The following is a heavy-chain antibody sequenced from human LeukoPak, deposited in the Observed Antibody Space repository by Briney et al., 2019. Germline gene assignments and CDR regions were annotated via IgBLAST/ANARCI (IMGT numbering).Heavy chain of an antibody. D-gene: IGHD3-10*01. Sequence: PSETLSLTCTVSGGCISSYYWSWIRQPPGKGLEWIGYIYYSGSTNYNPSLKSRVTISVDTSKNQFSLKLSSVTAAGTAVYYCARDLAGYYGSGYGMDVWGQGTTVTVSS. CDR3: ARDLAGYYGSGYGMDV. V-gene: IGHV4-59*01. CDR2: IYYSGST. CDR1: GGCISSYY. J-gene: IGHJ6*02.